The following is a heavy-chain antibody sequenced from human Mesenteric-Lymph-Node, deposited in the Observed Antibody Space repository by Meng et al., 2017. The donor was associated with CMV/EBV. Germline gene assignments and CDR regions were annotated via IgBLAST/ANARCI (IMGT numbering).Heavy chain of an antibody. Sequence: GGSLRLSCVASGFTFTSYGMHWVRQTPGKGLEWVAVIWYDSSNKHYADSVKGRFTISRDNSKNTVYLQMNSLRPDDTAVYYCAKDSTSYGYYYPMDVWGQGTTVTVSS. CDR3: AKDSTSYGYYYPMDV. CDR2: IWYDSSNK. CDR1: GFTFTSYG. D-gene: IGHD4-17*01. V-gene: IGHV3-33*06. J-gene: IGHJ6*02.